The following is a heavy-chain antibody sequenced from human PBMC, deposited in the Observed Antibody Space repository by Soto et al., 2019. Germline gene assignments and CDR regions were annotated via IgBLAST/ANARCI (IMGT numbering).Heavy chain of an antibody. V-gene: IGHV3-15*01. J-gene: IGHJ4*02. Sequence: GGSLRLSCAASGVSFRHVWVNWVRQAPGKGLEWVGRIKNKTDTGTTDYAAPVKGRFTISRDDAKNTLYLQMNSLKSEDTAVYYCATHLIGTDYPRVGYWGQGTLVTVSS. CDR1: GVSFRHVW. D-gene: IGHD3-16*01. CDR2: IKNKTDTGTT. CDR3: ATHLIGTDYPRVGY.